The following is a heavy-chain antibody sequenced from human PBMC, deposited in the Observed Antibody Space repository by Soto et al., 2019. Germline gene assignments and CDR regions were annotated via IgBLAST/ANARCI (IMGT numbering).Heavy chain of an antibody. J-gene: IGHJ6*02. CDR2: IIPIFGTA. D-gene: IGHD3-3*01. CDR3: ARVYYDFWSGYSSGYYYYYGMDV. Sequence: SVKVSCKASGGTLSSYAISWVRQAPGQGLEWMGGIIPIFGTANYAQKFQGRVTITADESTSTAYMELSSLRSEDTAVYYCARVYYDFWSGYSSGYYYYYGMDVWGQGTTVTVSS. CDR1: GGTLSSYA. V-gene: IGHV1-69*13.